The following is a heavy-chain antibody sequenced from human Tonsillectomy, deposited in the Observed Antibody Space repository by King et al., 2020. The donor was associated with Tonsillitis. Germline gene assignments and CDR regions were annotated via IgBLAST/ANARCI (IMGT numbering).Heavy chain of an antibody. J-gene: IGHJ4*02. V-gene: IGHV4-39*01. Sequence: QLQESGPGLVKPSETLSLTCTVSGGSISSSSYYWGWIRQPPGKGLEWIGSIYYSGSTYYKPSLKSRVTIYVDTSKNQFSLRLSSVTAADTAVYYCARQGEGTAALAFVDFWGQGALVTVSS. CDR1: GGSISSSSYY. D-gene: IGHD2-21*02. CDR2: IYYSGST. CDR3: ARQGEGTAALAFVDF.